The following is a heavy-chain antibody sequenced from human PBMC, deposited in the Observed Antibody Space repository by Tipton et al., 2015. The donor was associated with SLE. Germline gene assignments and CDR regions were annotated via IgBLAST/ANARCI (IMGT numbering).Heavy chain of an antibody. D-gene: IGHD3-10*01. CDR1: GGSFSGYY. Sequence: TLSLTCAVYGGSFSGYYWSWIRQPPGKGLEWIGYIYYSGSTNYNPSLKSRVTISVDTSKNQFSLKLSSVTAADTAVYYCARSILWFGAYFDYWGQGTLVTVSS. CDR2: IYYSGST. J-gene: IGHJ4*02. CDR3: ARSILWFGAYFDY. V-gene: IGHV4-59*01.